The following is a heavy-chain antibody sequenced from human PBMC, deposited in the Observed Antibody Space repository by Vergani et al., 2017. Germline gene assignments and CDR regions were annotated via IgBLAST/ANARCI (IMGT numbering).Heavy chain of an antibody. CDR3: ARSRIYYGAGSPDY. V-gene: IGHV4-59*02. Sequence: QVKLQESGPGLVKPSETLSLTCTVSGASVNSYYWSWIRQPPGTGLEWMGYVSFRGDTLYDPSVKGRMTISLNTSSNQFSLYLTSVTAADTAVYYWARSRIYYGAGSPDYWGQGTLVTVSS. J-gene: IGHJ4*02. CDR2: VSFRGDT. D-gene: IGHD3-10*01. CDR1: GASVNSYY.